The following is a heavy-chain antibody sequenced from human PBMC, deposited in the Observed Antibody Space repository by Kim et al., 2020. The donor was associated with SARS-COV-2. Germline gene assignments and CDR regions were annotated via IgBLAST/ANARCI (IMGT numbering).Heavy chain of an antibody. CDR1: GYSFTSYW. J-gene: IGHJ4*02. CDR2: IDPSDSYT. CDR3: ARRLDNDEVAPDY. D-gene: IGHD5-12*01. V-gene: IGHV5-10-1*01. Sequence: GEYLKISCKGSGYSFTSYWISWVRQMPGKGLEWMGRIDPSDSYTNYSPSFQGHVTISADKSISTAYLQWGSLKASDTAMYYCARRLDNDEVAPDYWGQGTLVTVSS.